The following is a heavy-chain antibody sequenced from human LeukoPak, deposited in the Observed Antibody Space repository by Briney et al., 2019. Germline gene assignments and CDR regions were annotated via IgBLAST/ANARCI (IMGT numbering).Heavy chain of an antibody. Sequence: ASVKVSCKASGYILTDYYMHWVRQAPGHGLEWMGWINPKTGDADFAQKFQGRVTMSRDTSISTAYMALSRLKSDDTAVYYCARDVRGSSIYYFDYWGQGTLVTVSS. V-gene: IGHV1-2*02. CDR3: ARDVRGSSIYYFDY. CDR1: GYILTDYY. D-gene: IGHD1-26*01. J-gene: IGHJ4*02. CDR2: INPKTGDA.